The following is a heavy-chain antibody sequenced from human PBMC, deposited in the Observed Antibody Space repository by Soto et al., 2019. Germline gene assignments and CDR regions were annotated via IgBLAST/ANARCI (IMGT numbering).Heavy chain of an antibody. V-gene: IGHV1-18*01. CDR1: GYTFTSYG. Sequence: QVQLVQSGAEVKKPGASVKVSCKASGYTFTSYGISWVRQAPGQGLEWMGWISAYNGNTNYAQKLQGRVTMTTDTTSRTAQLELRSLSTDDTAVSYGVLERRDYTLDYWVQGTLVTVSS. J-gene: IGHJ4*02. D-gene: IGHD4-17*01. CDR2: ISAYNGNT. CDR3: VLERRDYTLDY.